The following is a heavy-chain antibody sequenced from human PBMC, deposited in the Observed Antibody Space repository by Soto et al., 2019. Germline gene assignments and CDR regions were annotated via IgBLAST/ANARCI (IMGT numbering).Heavy chain of an antibody. J-gene: IGHJ4*02. V-gene: IGHV4-59*01. CDR2: IYYSGST. CDR1: GGSISSYY. Sequence: SETLSLTCTVSGGSISSYYWSWIRQPPGKGLEWIGYIYYSGSTNYNPSLKSRVAISVDTAKNQFSLQLRSVTAADTAIYYCARERAQSGNAYYVDYWGLGTLVTVSS. D-gene: IGHD5-12*01. CDR3: ARERAQSGNAYYVDY.